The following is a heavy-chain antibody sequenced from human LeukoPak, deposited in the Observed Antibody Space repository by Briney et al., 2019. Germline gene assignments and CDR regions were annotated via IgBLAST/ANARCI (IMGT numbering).Heavy chain of an antibody. D-gene: IGHD6-6*01. CDR1: GGSIRNYY. Sequence: SETLSLTCTVSGGSIRNYYWNWIRQPPGKGLEWIGYIYDSGNNNYNPSLKSRVTISVDTSKNQFSLKLSSVTAADTAVYYCARLEDSSSSWFDPWGQGTLVTVSS. CDR2: IYDSGNN. J-gene: IGHJ5*02. CDR3: ARLEDSSSSWFDP. V-gene: IGHV4-59*08.